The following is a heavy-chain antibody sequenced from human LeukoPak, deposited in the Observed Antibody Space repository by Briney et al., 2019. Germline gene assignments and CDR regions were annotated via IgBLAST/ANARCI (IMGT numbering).Heavy chain of an antibody. V-gene: IGHV4-34*01. CDR3: ARYGKGRWLTSTRPFWYFDL. CDR1: GGSFSAYY. D-gene: IGHD5-24*01. J-gene: IGHJ2*01. CDR2: INHSGST. Sequence: SETLSLTCAVYGGSFSAYYWRWIRQPPGKGLEWIGEINHSGSTNYNPSLKSRVTISVDTSKNQFSLKLSSVTAADTAVYYCARYGKGRWLTSTRPFWYFDLWGRGTLVTVSS.